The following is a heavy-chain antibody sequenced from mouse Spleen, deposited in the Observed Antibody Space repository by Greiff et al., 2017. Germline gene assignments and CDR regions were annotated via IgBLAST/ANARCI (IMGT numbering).Heavy chain of an antibody. V-gene: IGHV14-4*01. D-gene: IGHD3-3*01. CDR1: GFNIKDDY. CDR2: IDPENGDT. CDR3: TTWDTNPFAY. J-gene: IGHJ3*01. Sequence: EVHLVESGAELVRPGASVKLSCTASGFNIKDDYMHWVKQRPEQGLEWIGWIDPENGDTEYASKFQGKATITADTSSNTAYLQLSSLTSEDTAVYYCTTWDTNPFAYWGQGTLVTVSA.